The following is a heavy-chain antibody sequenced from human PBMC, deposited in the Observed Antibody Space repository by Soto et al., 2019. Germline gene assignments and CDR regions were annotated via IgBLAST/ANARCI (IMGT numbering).Heavy chain of an antibody. J-gene: IGHJ2*01. CDR1: GFTFSSYA. CDR2: ISYDGSNK. CDR3: ARDYAGVTDL. D-gene: IGHD2-21*02. Sequence: QVQLVESGGGVVQPGRSLRLSCAASGFTFSSYAMHWVRQAPGKGLEWVAVISYDGSNKYYADSVKGRFTISRDNSKNTLYLQMNSLRAEDTAVYYRARDYAGVTDLWGRGTLVTVSS. V-gene: IGHV3-30-3*01.